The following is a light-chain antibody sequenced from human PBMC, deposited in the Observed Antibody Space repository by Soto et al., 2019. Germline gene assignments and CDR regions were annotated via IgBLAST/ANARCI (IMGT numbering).Light chain of an antibody. V-gene: IGLV2-14*01. CDR3: TSYTSSSTDV. CDR1: ASDVGGYNY. J-gene: IGLJ1*01. Sequence: QSVLTQPASVSGSPGQSITISCTGTASDVGGYNYVSWYQHHPGEAPKLMIYEVNDRPSGVSNRFSGSKSGNTASLTISGLQAEDEADYYCTSYTSSSTDVFGTGTKVTVL. CDR2: EVN.